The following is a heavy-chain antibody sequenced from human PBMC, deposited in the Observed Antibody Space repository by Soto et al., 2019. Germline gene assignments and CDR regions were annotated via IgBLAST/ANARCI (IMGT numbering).Heavy chain of an antibody. CDR2: VYWDDDK. Sequence: ITLKESGPPLVKPTQTLTLTCSFSGFSLTANGVGVGWVRQPPGLALEWLAMVYWDDDKHYRASLRSRLSITKDPSKSQVVLTMTNMDPVDTGMYYCATLTGSHWGQGALVTVSS. D-gene: IGHD3-9*01. J-gene: IGHJ4*02. V-gene: IGHV2-5*02. CDR1: GFSLTANGVG. CDR3: ATLTGSH.